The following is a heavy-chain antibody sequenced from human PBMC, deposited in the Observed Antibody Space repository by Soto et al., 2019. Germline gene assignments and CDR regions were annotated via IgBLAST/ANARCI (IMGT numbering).Heavy chain of an antibody. CDR1: GFTFSSYG. J-gene: IGHJ4*02. CDR2: IWYDGSNK. Sequence: QVQLVESGGGVVQPGRSLRLSCAASGFTFSSYGMHWVRPAPGKGLEWVADIWYDGSNKYYADSVKCRLTISRDNSKHSLYLKKNSERAWDAAVYYSARVGIGACFDYWGQGTLVTVSS. CDR3: ARVGIGACFDY. D-gene: IGHD2-15*01. V-gene: IGHV3-33*01.